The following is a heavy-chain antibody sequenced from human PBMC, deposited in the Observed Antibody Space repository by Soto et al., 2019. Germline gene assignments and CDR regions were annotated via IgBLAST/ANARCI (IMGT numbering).Heavy chain of an antibody. D-gene: IGHD1-7*01. CDR2: ISGSGGST. CDR3: ASRYNWNYLAYYYYYGMDV. V-gene: IGHV3-23*01. J-gene: IGHJ6*02. Sequence: GGSLRLSCAASGFTFSSYAMSWVRQAPGKGLEWVSAISGSGGSTYYADSVKGRFTISRDNSKNTLYLQMNSLRAEDTAVYYCASRYNWNYLAYYYYYGMDVWGQGTTVTVSS. CDR1: GFTFSSYA.